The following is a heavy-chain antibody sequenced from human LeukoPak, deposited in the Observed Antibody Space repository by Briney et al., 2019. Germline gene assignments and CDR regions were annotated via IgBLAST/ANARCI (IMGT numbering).Heavy chain of an antibody. CDR1: GGSISSDY. J-gene: IGHJ4*02. D-gene: IGHD3-10*01. V-gene: IGHV4-59*12. CDR2: VYYTGDT. CDR3: ARESVAYYYGSGSYLSFDY. Sequence: PSETLSLTCSVSGGSISSDYWSWIRQPPGKGLEWIGYVYYTGDTNYNPSLKSRVTISVDTSKKQFSLKLSSVTAADTAVYYCARESVAYYYGSGSYLSFDYWGQGTLVTVSS.